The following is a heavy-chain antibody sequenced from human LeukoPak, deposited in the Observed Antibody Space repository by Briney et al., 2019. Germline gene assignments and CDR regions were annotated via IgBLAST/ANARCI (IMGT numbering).Heavy chain of an antibody. J-gene: IGHJ4*02. V-gene: IGHV4-34*01. CDR3: ASSPPYGDYPDY. CDR2: INHSGST. CDR1: GGSFSGYY. Sequence: PSETLSLTCAVYGGSFSGYYWSWIRQPPGKGLEWIGEINHSGSTNYDPSLKSRVTISVDTSENQFSLKLSSVTAADTAVYYCASSPPYGDYPDYWGQGTLVTVSS. D-gene: IGHD4-17*01.